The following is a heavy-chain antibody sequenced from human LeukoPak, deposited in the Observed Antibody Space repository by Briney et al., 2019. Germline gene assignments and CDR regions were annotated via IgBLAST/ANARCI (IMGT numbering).Heavy chain of an antibody. D-gene: IGHD2-15*01. Sequence: ASVKVSCKASGYTFTSYGISWVRQAPGQGLEWMGWINAYSGNTNYAQKLQGRVTMTTDTSTSTAYMELRSLRSDDTAVYYCARAPQDIVVVVAAPDYWGQGTLVTVSS. CDR2: INAYSGNT. CDR1: GYTFTSYG. J-gene: IGHJ4*02. CDR3: ARAPQDIVVVVAAPDY. V-gene: IGHV1-18*01.